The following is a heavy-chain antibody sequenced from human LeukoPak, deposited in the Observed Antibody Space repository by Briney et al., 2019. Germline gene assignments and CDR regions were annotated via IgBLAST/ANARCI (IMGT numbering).Heavy chain of an antibody. CDR1: GFTVSSNY. Sequence: GGSLRLSCAASGFTVSSNYMSWVRQAPGKGLEWVSSISSSSSYIYYADSVKGRFTISRDNAKNSLYLQMNSLRAEDTAVYYCARDYYASKGAFDIWGQGTMVTVSS. V-gene: IGHV3-21*01. CDR3: ARDYYASKGAFDI. J-gene: IGHJ3*02. CDR2: ISSSSSYI. D-gene: IGHD3-10*01.